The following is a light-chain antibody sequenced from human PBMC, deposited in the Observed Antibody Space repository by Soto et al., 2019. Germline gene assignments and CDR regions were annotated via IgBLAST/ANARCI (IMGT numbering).Light chain of an antibody. J-gene: IGKJ4*01. CDR2: ETS. CDR3: QPRASWPIS. CDR1: QSVGRF. Sequence: EIVLTQAPATPSLSPGERATLSCRASQSVGRFVAWYQQKPGQAPRLLIYETSKRATGIPARFSGSGSGTDFSLTISGLDTEDFALYYCQPRASWPISFGGGTKVDIK. V-gene: IGKV3-11*01.